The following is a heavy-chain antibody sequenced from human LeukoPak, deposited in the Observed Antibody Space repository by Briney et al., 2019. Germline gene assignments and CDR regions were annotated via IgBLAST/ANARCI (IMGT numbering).Heavy chain of an antibody. CDR1: GFIFSSHA. V-gene: IGHV3-64*01. D-gene: IGHD6-19*01. Sequence: GGSLRLSCAATGFIFSSHAMHWVRQAPGKGLEYVSAINSNGDSTYHAHSVKGRFTISRDNSKNSLYLQMGSLRAEDMAVYCCAREGQWLDSWGLGTLVTVSS. CDR2: INSNGDST. J-gene: IGHJ5*01. CDR3: AREGQWLDS.